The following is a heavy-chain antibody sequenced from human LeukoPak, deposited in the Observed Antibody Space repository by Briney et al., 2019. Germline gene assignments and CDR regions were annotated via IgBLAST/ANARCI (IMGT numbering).Heavy chain of an antibody. D-gene: IGHD3-3*01. J-gene: IGHJ4*02. V-gene: IGHV3-48*01. Sequence: GGSLRLSCAASGFTFSSYSMNWVRQAPGKGLEWVSYISSSSSTIYYADSVKGRFTISRDNSKNTLYLQMNSLRAEDTAVYYCAKDRLGTFGVVIQDYWGQGTLVTVSS. CDR1: GFTFSSYS. CDR2: ISSSSSTI. CDR3: AKDRLGTFGVVIQDY.